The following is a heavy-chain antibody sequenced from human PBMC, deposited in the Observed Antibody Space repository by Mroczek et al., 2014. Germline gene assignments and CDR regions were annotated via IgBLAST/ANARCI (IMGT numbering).Heavy chain of an antibody. Sequence: QVQLVQSGAEVKKPGASVKVSCKASGYTFTGYYMHWVRQAPGQGLEWMGWINPNSGGTNYAQKFQGRVTMTRDTSISTAYMELSRLRSDDTAVYYCARVGGGHLWFGEFTFDYWGQGTLVTVSS. CDR2: INPNSGGT. CDR1: GYTFTGYY. J-gene: IGHJ4*02. V-gene: IGHV1-2*02. D-gene: IGHD3-10*01. CDR3: ARVGGGHLWFGEFTFDY.